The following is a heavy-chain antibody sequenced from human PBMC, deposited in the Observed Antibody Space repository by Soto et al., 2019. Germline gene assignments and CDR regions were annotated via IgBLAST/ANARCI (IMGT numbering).Heavy chain of an antibody. CDR2: ISYDGNNK. J-gene: IGHJ4*02. CDR1: GFTFSSYA. CDR3: AREAVAGPSAWFDY. V-gene: IGHV3-30-3*01. D-gene: IGHD6-19*01. Sequence: GGSLRLSCAASGFTFSSYAMHWVRQAPGKGLEWVAVISYDGNNKYYADSVKGRFTISRDNSKNTLYLQMNSLRAEDTAVYYCAREAVAGPSAWFDYWGQGTLVTVSS.